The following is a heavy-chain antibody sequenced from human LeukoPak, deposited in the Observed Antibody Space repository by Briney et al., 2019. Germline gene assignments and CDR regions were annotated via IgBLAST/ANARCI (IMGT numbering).Heavy chain of an antibody. CDR3: ARDYGYCSSTSCSRNWFDP. CDR2: IIPILGIA. Sequence: GASVKVSCKASGGTFSSYTISWVRQAPGQGLEWMGRIIPILGIANYAQKFQGRVTITADKSTSTAYMELSSLRSVDTAVYYCARDYGYCSSTSCSRNWFDPWGQGTLVTVSS. V-gene: IGHV1-69*04. J-gene: IGHJ5*02. CDR1: GGTFSSYT. D-gene: IGHD2-2*03.